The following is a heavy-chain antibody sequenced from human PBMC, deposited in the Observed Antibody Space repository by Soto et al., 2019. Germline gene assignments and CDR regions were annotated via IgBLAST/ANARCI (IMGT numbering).Heavy chain of an antibody. CDR3: ASHDPGARFDP. CDR2: INPNNGAT. CDR1: RYIFTAYF. D-gene: IGHD1-1*01. Sequence: QVQLVQSGAEEKKPGASVKVSCKAPRYIFTAYFMHWVRQAPGQGLEWMGWINPNNGATHYGLSFQGRVAMTRDTSISTAYMELSSLRADDTAVYYCASHDPGARFDPWGQGTLVICSS. V-gene: IGHV1-2*02. J-gene: IGHJ5*02.